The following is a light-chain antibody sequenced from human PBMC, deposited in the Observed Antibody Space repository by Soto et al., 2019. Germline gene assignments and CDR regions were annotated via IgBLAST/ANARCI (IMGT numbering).Light chain of an antibody. V-gene: IGLV2-14*01. J-gene: IGLJ1*01. Sequence: QSALTQHASVSGSPGQSITISCTGTSSDVGGYKYVSWYQQYPGKAPKLMMYDVSNRPSGVSNRFSGSKSGNTASLTISGLQAEDEADYYCSSYTSSSPCVFGTRTKITVL. CDR2: DVS. CDR3: SSYTSSSPCV. CDR1: SSDVGGYKY.